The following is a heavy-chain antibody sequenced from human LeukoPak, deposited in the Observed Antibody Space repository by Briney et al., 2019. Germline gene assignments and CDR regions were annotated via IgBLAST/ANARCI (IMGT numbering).Heavy chain of an antibody. J-gene: IGHJ4*02. D-gene: IGHD3-3*01. CDR3: AVHYDFWSGLYYFDY. CDR1: GGSISSYY. V-gene: IGHV4-4*07. CDR2: IYTSGST. Sequence: SETLSLTCTVSGGSISSYYWSWIRQPAGKGLEWIGRIYTSGSTNYNPSLKSRVTMSVDTSKNQFSLKLSSVTAADTAVYYCAVHYDFWSGLYYFDYWGQGTLVTVSS.